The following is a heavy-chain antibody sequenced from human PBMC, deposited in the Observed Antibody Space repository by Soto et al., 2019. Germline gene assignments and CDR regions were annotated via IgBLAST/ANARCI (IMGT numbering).Heavy chain of an antibody. Sequence: PGESLKISCKGSGYSFSSYWIGWVRQMPGKGLEWMGIIYPGDSDTRYSPPFQGQVTISADKSISTAYLQWSSLKASDTAMYYFARTSAAGKYYYGMDVWGQGTTVTVSS. CDR3: ARTSAAGKYYYGMDV. J-gene: IGHJ6*02. V-gene: IGHV5-51*01. CDR2: IYPGDSDT. CDR1: GYSFSSYW. D-gene: IGHD6-13*01.